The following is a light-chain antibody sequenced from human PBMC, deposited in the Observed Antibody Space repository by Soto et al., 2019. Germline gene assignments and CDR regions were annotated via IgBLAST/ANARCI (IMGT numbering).Light chain of an antibody. Sequence: EIVLTQSPATLSLSPGERATLSCRASQSVSSNLAWYQQKPGQAPRLLIYGASTRATGIPARFSGSGSGTEFTLTISSLQSEDFAVYYCQQYNNWRTFGQGTRLEI. V-gene: IGKV3-15*01. CDR2: GAS. CDR1: QSVSSN. CDR3: QQYNNWRT. J-gene: IGKJ5*01.